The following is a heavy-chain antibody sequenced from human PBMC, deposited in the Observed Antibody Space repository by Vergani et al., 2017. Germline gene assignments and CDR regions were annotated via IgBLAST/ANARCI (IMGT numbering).Heavy chain of an antibody. V-gene: IGHV1-2*02. D-gene: IGHD2-2*01. CDR1: GYTFTNYP. CDR3: ARGRCTSCYYSESDY. J-gene: IGHJ4*02. CDR2: INPNSGGT. Sequence: QVQLLQSGSELKKPGASVRISCEASGYTFTNYPLIWVRQAPGQGLEFMGWINPNSGGTNYAQKFQGRVTMTRDTSISTAYMELSRLRSDDTAVYYCARGRCTSCYYSESDYWGQGTLVTVSS.